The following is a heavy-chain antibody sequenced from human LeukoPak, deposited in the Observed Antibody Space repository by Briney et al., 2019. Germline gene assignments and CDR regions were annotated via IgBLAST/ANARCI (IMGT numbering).Heavy chain of an antibody. V-gene: IGHV1-2*02. Sequence: GASVRVSCKVSGYALTGYDMHWGGRSAGQGVGGMGWINPDSGGTNYAQKFQGRVTMTRDTSISTAYMELSRLRSDDTAVYYCARVRGAYDNFDYWGQGTLVTVSS. CDR3: ARVRGAYDNFDY. CDR2: INPDSGGT. J-gene: IGHJ4*02. CDR1: GYALTGYD. D-gene: IGHD3-10*01.